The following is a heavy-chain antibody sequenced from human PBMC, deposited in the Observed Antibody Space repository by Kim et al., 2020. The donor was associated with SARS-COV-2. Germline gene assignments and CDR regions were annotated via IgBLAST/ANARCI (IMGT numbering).Heavy chain of an antibody. D-gene: IGHD3-3*02. CDR3: ASSPIFGVVIN. J-gene: IGHJ4*02. CDR2: T. Sequence: TNYNPSLKSRVTISVDTSKNQFSLKLSSVTAADTAVYYCASSPIFGVVINWGQGTLVTVSS. V-gene: IGHV4-59*01.